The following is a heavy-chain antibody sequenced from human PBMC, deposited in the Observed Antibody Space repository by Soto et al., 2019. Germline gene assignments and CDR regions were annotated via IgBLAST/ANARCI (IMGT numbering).Heavy chain of an antibody. Sequence: QITLKESGPTLVKPTQTLTLTCTVSGFSLTTDGVGVGWIRQPPGKALEWLGLIYWNDEKSYRTSLQRRLTINKDNSRNQVVLTKTNMNPVDTATYYCAHRTTVTLVLNWGQETLVTVSS. CDR1: GFSLTTDGVG. D-gene: IGHD4-4*01. CDR2: IYWNDEK. J-gene: IGHJ4*02. CDR3: AHRTTVTLVLN. V-gene: IGHV2-5*01.